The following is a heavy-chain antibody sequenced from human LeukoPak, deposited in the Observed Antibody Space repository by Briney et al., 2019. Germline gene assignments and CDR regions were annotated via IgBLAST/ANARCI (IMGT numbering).Heavy chain of an antibody. CDR1: GGSISSYY. D-gene: IGHD1-1*01. CDR3: ARRVARTGIYAFDI. J-gene: IGHJ3*02. CDR2: VYYTGST. V-gene: IGHV4-59*01. Sequence: SETLSLTCTVSGGSISSYYWSWIRQPPGKGLEWIGYVYYTGSTNYNPSLKSRVTMSVDTSKIQFSLKLSSVTAADTAVYYCARRVARTGIYAFDIWGQGTMVTVSS.